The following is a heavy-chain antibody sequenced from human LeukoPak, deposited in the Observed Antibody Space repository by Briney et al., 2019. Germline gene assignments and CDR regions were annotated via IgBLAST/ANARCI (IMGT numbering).Heavy chain of an antibody. CDR1: GGSISSYY. CDR3: AREAVTMVRGSYTNNWFDP. CDR2: IYYSGST. V-gene: IGHV4-59*01. Sequence: PSETLSLTCTVSGGSISSYYWSWIRQPPGKGLEWIGYIYYSGSTNYNPSLKSRVTISVDTSKNQFSLKLSSVTAADTAVYYCAREAVTMVRGSYTNNWFDPWGHGTLVTVSS. D-gene: IGHD3-10*01. J-gene: IGHJ5*02.